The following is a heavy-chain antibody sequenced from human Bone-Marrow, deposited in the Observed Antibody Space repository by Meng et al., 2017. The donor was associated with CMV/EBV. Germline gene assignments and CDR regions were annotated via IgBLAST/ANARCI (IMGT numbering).Heavy chain of an antibody. J-gene: IGHJ6*02. CDR2: IIPILGIA. CDR3: ARAIAARSNYYYYYGMDV. CDR1: GGTFSSYA. V-gene: IGHV1-69*10. D-gene: IGHD6-6*01. Sequence: SVKVSCKASGGTFSSYAISWVRQAPGQGLEWMGGIIPILGIANYAQKFQGRVTITADKSTSTAYMELSSLRSEDTAVYYCARAIAARSNYYYYYGMDVWGQGTTVTVYS.